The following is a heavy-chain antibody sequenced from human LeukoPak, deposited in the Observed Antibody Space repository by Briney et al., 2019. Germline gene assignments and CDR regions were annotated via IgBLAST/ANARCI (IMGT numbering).Heavy chain of an antibody. Sequence: SETLSLTCIVSGGSISSYYWSWIRQPPGKGLEWIGYIYSSGSTNSNPSLKSRLTISVDTSKNQFSLKLSSVTAADTAVYYCASEDSSGYYLDYWGQGTLVTVSS. CDR1: GGSISSYY. V-gene: IGHV4-59*01. CDR2: IYSSGST. D-gene: IGHD3-22*01. J-gene: IGHJ4*02. CDR3: ASEDSSGYYLDY.